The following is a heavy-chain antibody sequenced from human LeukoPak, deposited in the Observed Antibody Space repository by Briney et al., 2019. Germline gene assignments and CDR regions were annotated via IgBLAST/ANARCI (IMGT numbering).Heavy chain of an antibody. D-gene: IGHD3-3*01. CDR3: ARTDFWSGYYSYYYYYMDV. CDR2: ISAYNGNT. CDR1: GYTFTSYG. J-gene: IGHJ6*03. V-gene: IGHV1-18*01. Sequence: ASVKVSCKASGYTFTSYGISWVRQAPGQGFQWMGWISAYNGNTNYAQKFQGRVTITADKSTSTAYMELSSLRSEDTAVYYCARTDFWSGYYSYYYYYMDVWGKGTTVTVSS.